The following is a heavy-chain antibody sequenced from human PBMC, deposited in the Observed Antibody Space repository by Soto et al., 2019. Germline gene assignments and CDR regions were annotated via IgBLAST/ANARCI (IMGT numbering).Heavy chain of an antibody. Sequence: EVQLVQSGAEVKKPGESLKISCKGSGYSFTTYWIGWVRQMPGKGLELMGIIYPDDSDTRYSPSFQGQVTISADKSISTIYLQWSRLKASQLAMYYCARLRGGEARWLTDYWGQGTLVTVSS. D-gene: IGHD3-10*01. CDR3: ARLRGGEARWLTDY. J-gene: IGHJ4*02. CDR2: IYPDDSDT. CDR1: GYSFTTYW. V-gene: IGHV5-51*03.